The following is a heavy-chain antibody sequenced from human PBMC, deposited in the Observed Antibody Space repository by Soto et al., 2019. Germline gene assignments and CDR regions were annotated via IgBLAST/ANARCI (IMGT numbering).Heavy chain of an antibody. CDR2: INHSGST. CDR1: GGSFSGYY. CDR3: AIGPSRIRYCSGGSCYSEYNWFDP. Sequence: QVQLQQWGAGLLKPSETLSLTCAVYGGSFSGYYWSRIRQPPGKGLEWIGEINHSGSTNYNPSLKSRVTISVDTSKNQFSLKLSSVTAADTAVYYCAIGPSRIRYCSGGSCYSEYNWFDPWGQGTLVTVSS. J-gene: IGHJ5*02. V-gene: IGHV4-34*01. D-gene: IGHD2-15*01.